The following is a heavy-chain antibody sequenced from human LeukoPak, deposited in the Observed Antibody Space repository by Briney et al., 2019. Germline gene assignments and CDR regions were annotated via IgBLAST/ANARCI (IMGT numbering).Heavy chain of an antibody. CDR3: SRGLDSRKLGY. CDR1: GASFSSGDQY. CDR2: IHPSGML. J-gene: IGHJ4*02. D-gene: IGHD3-22*01. V-gene: IGHV4-31*03. Sequence: PSKTLSLTCTVSGASFSSGDQYWNWIRQSPGKGLEWMGSIHPSGMLYNNPSLESRVTISIDTSKNQFSLNLNSVTAADTAVYFCSRGLDSRKLGYWGQGTLVTVSS.